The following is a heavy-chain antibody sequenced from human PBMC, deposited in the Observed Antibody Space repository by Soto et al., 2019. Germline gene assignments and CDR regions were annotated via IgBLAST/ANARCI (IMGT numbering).Heavy chain of an antibody. CDR1: GFAFNNYG. CDR3: AREDSIIIPAVSDF. CDR2: ISKSDYT. D-gene: IGHD2-2*01. V-gene: IGHV3-21*01. J-gene: IGHJ4*02. Sequence: PGGSLRLSCTVSGFAFNNYGINWVRQAPGKGLEWVSSISKSDYTYYSDSVKGRFAISRDNAKSSVSLQMNTLRVEDKAVYYCAREDSIIIPAVSDFWGQGTLVTVSS.